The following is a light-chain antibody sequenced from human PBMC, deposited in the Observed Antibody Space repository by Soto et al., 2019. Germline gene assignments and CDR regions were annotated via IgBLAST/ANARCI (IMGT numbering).Light chain of an antibody. CDR3: QQYGSSPLT. CDR2: GAS. J-gene: IGKJ4*01. V-gene: IGKV3-20*01. CDR1: ESVSYSS. Sequence: EMVLTQSPDTLSLTPGDRATLSCRASESVSYSSIAWYQQKPGQAPRLLIYGASSKATGIPDRFSGSGSGTDFALTISGLLSEDVAVYFCQQYGSSPLTFGGGTKVEIK.